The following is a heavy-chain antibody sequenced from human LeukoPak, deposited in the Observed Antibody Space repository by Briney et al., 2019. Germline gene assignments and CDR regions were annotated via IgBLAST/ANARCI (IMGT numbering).Heavy chain of an antibody. V-gene: IGHV1-46*01. J-gene: IGHJ6*02. CDR3: ARDRDYGILTGYYRGPDYYYYYGMDV. CDR2: INPSGGST. D-gene: IGHD3-9*01. CDR1: GYTFTSYY. Sequence: ASVKVSCKASGYTFTSYYMHWVRQAPGQGLEWMGIINPSGGSTSYAQKFQGRVTMTRDTSTSTVYMELSSLRSEDTAVYYCARDRDYGILTGYYRGPDYYYYYGMDVWGQGTTVTVSS.